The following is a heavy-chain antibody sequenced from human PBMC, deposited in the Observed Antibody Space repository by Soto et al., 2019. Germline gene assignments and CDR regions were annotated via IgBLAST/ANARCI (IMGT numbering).Heavy chain of an antibody. CDR1: GCSFTSYW. V-gene: IGHV5-51*01. CDR2: IYPGDSDT. D-gene: IGHD6-6*01. J-gene: IGHJ6*02. Sequence: GESLKISCKGSGCSFTSYWIGWVRQMPGKGLEWMGIIYPGDSDTRYSPSFQGQVTISADKSISTAYLQWSSLKASDTAMYYCARRLIAARDYYYYGMDVWGQGTTVTVSS. CDR3: ARRLIAARDYYYYGMDV.